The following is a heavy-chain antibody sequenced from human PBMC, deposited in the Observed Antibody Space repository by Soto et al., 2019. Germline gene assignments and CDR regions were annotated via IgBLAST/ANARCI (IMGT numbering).Heavy chain of an antibody. D-gene: IGHD2-2*01. V-gene: IGHV3-21*01. CDR3: ARENKDVNRSTSISGGFYGMDV. CDR1: GFTFRSHS. CDR2: ISTSSSFI. J-gene: IGHJ6*02. Sequence: PGAPLSLSSEGSGFTFRSHSMNWVRQAPERGLEWVASISTSSSFIYYGDSGRGRFIISGDNAKNSLDLQIDSLRVEDTAVYYCARENKDVNRSTSISGGFYGMDVWGHGITVTVSS.